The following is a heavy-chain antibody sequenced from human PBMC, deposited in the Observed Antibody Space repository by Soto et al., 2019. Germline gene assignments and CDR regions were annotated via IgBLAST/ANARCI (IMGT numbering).Heavy chain of an antibody. J-gene: IGHJ2*01. CDR1: GGSFSGYY. V-gene: IGHV4-34*01. Sequence: QVQLQQWGAGLLKPSETLSLTCAGYGGSFSGYYWSWIRQPPGKGLEWIGEINHSGSTNYNPSLTSRVTISVDTSKNQFSLKLSSVTAADTAVYYCARGSTVTYLGSIFKWGRGTLVTVSS. D-gene: IGHD4-17*01. CDR3: ARGSTVTYLGSIFK. CDR2: INHSGST.